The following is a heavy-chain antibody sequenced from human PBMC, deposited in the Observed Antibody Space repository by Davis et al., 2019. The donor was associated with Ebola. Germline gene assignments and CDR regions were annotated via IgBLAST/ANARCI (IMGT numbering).Heavy chain of an antibody. CDR2: IKQDGSEK. CDR1: GFTFSNYA. D-gene: IGHD4/OR15-4a*01. Sequence: GSLRLSCAASGFTFSNYAMNWVRQAPGKGLEWVANIKQDGSEKYYVDSVKGRFTISRDNAKNSLFLQMNSLRVEDTAVYYCTKTISATPGDYWGQGTLVTVSS. J-gene: IGHJ4*02. V-gene: IGHV3-7*01. CDR3: TKTISATPGDY.